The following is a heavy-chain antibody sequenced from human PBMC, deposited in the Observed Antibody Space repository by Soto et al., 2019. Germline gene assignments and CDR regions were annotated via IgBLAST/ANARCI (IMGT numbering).Heavy chain of an antibody. CDR1: GFTLSNAW. CDR2: IKSKTDGGTT. CDR3: TTGRAGWWTGMDA. Sequence: GGSLRLSCAASGFTLSNAWMSWVRQAPGKGLEWVGRIKSKTDGGTTDYAAPVKGRFTISRDDSKNTLYLQMNSLKTEDTAVYYCTTGRAGWWTGMDAWCEGATVPVFS. D-gene: IGHD2-15*01. J-gene: IGHJ6*04. V-gene: IGHV3-15*01.